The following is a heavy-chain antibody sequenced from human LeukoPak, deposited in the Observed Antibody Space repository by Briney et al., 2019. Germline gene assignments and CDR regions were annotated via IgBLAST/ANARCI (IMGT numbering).Heavy chain of an antibody. CDR1: GSTFSSYS. V-gene: IGHV3-21*01. CDR2: ISASSSYT. D-gene: IGHD2-15*01. Sequence: GGSLRLSCAASGSTFSSYSMSWVRQAPGQGLEWVSSISASSSYTYYADSVKGRFTISRDNAKKSLYLQMNSLRAEDTAVYYCAREGTIVVGDAFDIWGRGTMVTVSS. J-gene: IGHJ3*02. CDR3: AREGTIVVGDAFDI.